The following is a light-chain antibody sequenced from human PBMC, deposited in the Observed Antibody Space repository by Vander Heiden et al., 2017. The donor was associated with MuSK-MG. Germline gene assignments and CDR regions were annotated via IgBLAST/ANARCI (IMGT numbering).Light chain of an antibody. J-gene: IGLJ2*01. CDR1: SSDVGGYNY. CDR2: DVR. CDR3: SSYTSSSTLE. V-gene: IGLV2-14*03. Sequence: QSPLTQPASVSGSPGPPLPISCTGTSSDVGGYNYGSRYQQHPGKAPKLMIYDVRNRPSGVSNRGSGSKSGNTASLTISGLQAEDEADYYCSSYTSSSTLEFGGGTKLTVL.